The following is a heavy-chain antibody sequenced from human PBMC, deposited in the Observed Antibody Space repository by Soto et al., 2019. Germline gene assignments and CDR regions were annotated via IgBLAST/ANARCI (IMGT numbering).Heavy chain of an antibody. D-gene: IGHD3-3*01. Sequence: LRLSCAAAGFTFSSYAMHWVLQAPGKGLDWVAVISYDGSNKYYADSVKGRFTISRDNSKNTLYLQMNSLRAEGTAVYYCARVDRGTIFGVVSLGYYYYYGMDVWGQGTTVTVSS. CDR3: ARVDRGTIFGVVSLGYYYYYGMDV. CDR2: ISYDGSNK. V-gene: IGHV3-30-3*01. J-gene: IGHJ6*02. CDR1: GFTFSSYA.